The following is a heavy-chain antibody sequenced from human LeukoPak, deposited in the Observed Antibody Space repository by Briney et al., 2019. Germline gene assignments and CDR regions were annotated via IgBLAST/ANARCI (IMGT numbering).Heavy chain of an antibody. V-gene: IGHV4-39*01. Sequence: PSETLSLTCTLSGGSLSSSTSFWGWIRQPPGKGLGWIGVIYNSGTTYYNPSLKSRVTIYLDTSKSQFSLRLSSLAAADTAVYYCAAAVRGEKYFDLWGQGTLVTVSS. CDR3: AAAVRGEKYFDL. D-gene: IGHD3-10*01. J-gene: IGHJ5*02. CDR1: GGSLSSSTSF. CDR2: IYNSGTT.